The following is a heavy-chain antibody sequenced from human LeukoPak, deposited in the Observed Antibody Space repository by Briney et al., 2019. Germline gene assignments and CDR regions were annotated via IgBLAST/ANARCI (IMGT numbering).Heavy chain of an antibody. CDR2: INPSGGTT. J-gene: IGHJ3*02. V-gene: IGHV1-46*01. CDR1: GYSFTAYY. Sequence: ASVKVSCKASGYSFTAYYLHWVRQAPGQGLAWMGMINPSGGTTTYAQNFQGRVTMTRDTSTSTVYMELSSLTSGDTAVHYCARVSCGGDCFSATNAFDIWGQGTVVTVSS. CDR3: ARVSCGGDCFSATNAFDI. D-gene: IGHD2-21*02.